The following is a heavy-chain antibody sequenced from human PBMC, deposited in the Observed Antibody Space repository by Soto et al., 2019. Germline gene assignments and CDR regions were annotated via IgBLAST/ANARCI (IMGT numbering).Heavy chain of an antibody. CDR3: ARNKQLAKQNYYYYGMDV. V-gene: IGHV1-69*13. CDR2: IIPIFGTA. Sequence: SVKVSCKASGGTFSSYAISWVRQAPGQGLEWMGGIIPIFGTANYAQKFQGRVTITADESTSTAYMELSSLRSEDTAVYYCARNKQLAKQNYYYYGMDVWGQGTTVTVSS. J-gene: IGHJ6*02. CDR1: GGTFSSYA. D-gene: IGHD6-13*01.